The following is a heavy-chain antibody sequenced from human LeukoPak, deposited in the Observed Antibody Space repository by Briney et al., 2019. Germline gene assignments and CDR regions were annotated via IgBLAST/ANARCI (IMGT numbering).Heavy chain of an antibody. CDR1: GFTFSSYS. CDR2: ISSSSSYI. J-gene: IGHJ3*02. Sequence: PGRSLRLSCAASGFTFSSYSMNWVRQAPGKGLEWVSSISSSSSYIYYAASVKGRFTISRDNAKNSLYLQMNSLRAEDRAVYYCARLDIVATDIWGQGAMVTVSS. D-gene: IGHD5-12*01. CDR3: ARLDIVATDI. V-gene: IGHV3-21*01.